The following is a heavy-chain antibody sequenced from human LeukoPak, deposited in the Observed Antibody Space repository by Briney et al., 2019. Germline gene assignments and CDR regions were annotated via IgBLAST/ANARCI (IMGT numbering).Heavy chain of an antibody. D-gene: IGHD3-22*01. J-gene: IGHJ5*02. V-gene: IGHV1-18*01. CDR3: ARDPLKRYYYDSSGYPNPSSWFDP. CDR1: GYTFTSYG. Sequence: GASVKVSCKASGYTFTSYGISWVRQAPGQGLEWMGWISAYNGNTNYAQKLQGRVTMTTDTSTSTAYMELRSLRSDDTAVYYCARDPLKRYYYDSSGYPNPSSWFDPWGQGTLVTVSS. CDR2: ISAYNGNT.